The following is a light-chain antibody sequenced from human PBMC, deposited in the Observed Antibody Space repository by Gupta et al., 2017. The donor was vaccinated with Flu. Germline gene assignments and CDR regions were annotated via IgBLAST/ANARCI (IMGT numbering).Light chain of an antibody. V-gene: IGLV3-21*02. J-gene: IGLJ2*01. CDR3: HVWDSSAVVV. CDR1: NIGGES. CDR2: VDS. Sequence: SYVLTQPPSVSVAPGQTARITCGGNNIGGESVHWYQQKPGQAPVLVVYVDSDRPSGLPERFSGSNSRSTATLTISRVEVEDEADYYCHVWDSSAVVVFGGGTKLTVL.